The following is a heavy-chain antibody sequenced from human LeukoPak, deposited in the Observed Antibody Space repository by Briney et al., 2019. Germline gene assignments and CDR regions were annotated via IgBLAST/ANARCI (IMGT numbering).Heavy chain of an antibody. D-gene: IGHD6-19*01. V-gene: IGHV1-2*02. CDR3: ARDDKIAVAGFDY. J-gene: IGHJ4*02. CDR1: GYTFTGYY. CDR2: INPNSGGT. Sequence: ASVKVSCKASGYTFTGYYMHWVRQAPGQGLEWMGWINPNSGGTNYAQKFQGRVTMTRDTSISTAYMELSRLRSDDTAVCYCARDDKIAVAGFDYWGQGTLVTVSS.